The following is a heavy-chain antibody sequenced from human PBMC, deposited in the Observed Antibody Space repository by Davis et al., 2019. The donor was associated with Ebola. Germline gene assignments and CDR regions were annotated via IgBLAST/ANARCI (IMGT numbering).Heavy chain of an antibody. Sequence: GESLKISCAASGFTFSSYAMSWVRQAPGKGLEWVSVISGSGGSTYYADSVKGRFTISRDNSKNTLYLQMNSLRAEDTAVYYCAKAGHCGNYCSFDSWGQGTLVTVSS. CDR2: ISGSGGST. CDR1: GFTFSSYA. V-gene: IGHV3-23*01. J-gene: IGHJ4*02. D-gene: IGHD1-26*01. CDR3: AKAGHCGNYCSFDS.